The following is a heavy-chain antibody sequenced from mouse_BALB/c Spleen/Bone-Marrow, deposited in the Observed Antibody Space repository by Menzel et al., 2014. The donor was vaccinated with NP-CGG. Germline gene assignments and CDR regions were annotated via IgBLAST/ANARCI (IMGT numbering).Heavy chain of an antibody. V-gene: IGHV1-69*02. CDR1: AYTFTSYW. CDR3: AYGNYESYFFDY. J-gene: IGHJ2*01. CDR2: IDPSDSET. D-gene: IGHD2-1*01. Sequence: VQGVESGVELVKPGAPVKLSCKASAYTFTSYWMNWVKQRPGRGLEWIGRIDPSDSETHYNQNFKDKATLTVDRSSSTAFIQLSSLTSEDSTVYYCAYGNYESYFFDYWGQGTTLTVSS.